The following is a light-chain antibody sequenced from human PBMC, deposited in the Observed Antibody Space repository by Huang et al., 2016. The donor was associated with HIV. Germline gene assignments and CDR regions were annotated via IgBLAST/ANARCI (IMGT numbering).Light chain of an antibody. J-gene: IGKJ3*01. CDR1: QSVSSD. CDR3: QQYNNWPFT. CDR2: GAS. V-gene: IGKV3-15*01. Sequence: EIVMTQSPATLSVSPGERATLSCRASQSVSSDLAWYQQKPGQAPRLLIYGASTRATGLPDRVSGSGSGTEFTLTISSLQSEDFAVYYCQQYNNWPFTFGPGTKVDVK.